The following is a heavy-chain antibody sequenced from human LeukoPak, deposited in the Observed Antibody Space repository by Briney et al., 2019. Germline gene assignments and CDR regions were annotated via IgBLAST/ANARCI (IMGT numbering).Heavy chain of an antibody. CDR3: TRWGTTPLDP. CDR1: GFTFSGSA. CDR2: IRSKANSYAT. V-gene: IGHV3-73*01. J-gene: IGHJ5*02. Sequence: QPGGSLRLSCAASGFTFSGSAMHWVRQASGKGLEWVGRIRSKANSYATAYAASVKGRFTISRDDSKNTAYLQMNSLKTEDTAVYYCTRWGTTPLDPWGQGTLVTVSS. D-gene: IGHD2/OR15-2a*01.